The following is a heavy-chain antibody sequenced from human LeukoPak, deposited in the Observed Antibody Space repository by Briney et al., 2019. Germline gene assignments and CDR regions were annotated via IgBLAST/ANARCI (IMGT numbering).Heavy chain of an antibody. J-gene: IGHJ4*02. CDR2: ISTSSIYI. CDR3: ARVFIGDHDDYQFDY. D-gene: IGHD4-17*01. Sequence: GGSLRLSCAASGFTFSSYSMNWVRQAPGKGLEWVSSISTSSIYIYYADSVKGRFAISRDNAKNSLYLQMNSLRAEDTAVYYCARVFIGDHDDYQFDYWGRGTLVTVSS. CDR1: GFTFSSYS. V-gene: IGHV3-21*01.